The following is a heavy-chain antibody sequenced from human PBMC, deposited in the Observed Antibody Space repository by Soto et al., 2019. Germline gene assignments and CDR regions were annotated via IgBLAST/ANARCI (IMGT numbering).Heavy chain of an antibody. CDR2: IYDRGTT. J-gene: IGHJ6*02. CDR3: ARGVNWNQYYYRLDV. Sequence: QVQLQESGPGLVRPWETLSLPCTVSGDSISSYYWSWIRQPPGKGLAWIAYIYDRGTTNYNPSLKSRVTISLDSAKHQFSLKLSSVTAADTAIYYCARGVNWNQYYYRLDVWGQGTTVTVSS. V-gene: IGHV4-59*01. D-gene: IGHD1-1*01. CDR1: GDSISSYY.